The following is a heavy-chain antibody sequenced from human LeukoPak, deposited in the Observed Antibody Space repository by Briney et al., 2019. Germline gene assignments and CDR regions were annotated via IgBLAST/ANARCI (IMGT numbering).Heavy chain of an antibody. CDR2: INPNSGGT. V-gene: IGHV1-2*02. CDR1: GYTFTSYY. D-gene: IGHD3-3*01. CDR3: ARGDYYDFWSGDYFYYYYMDV. Sequence: ASVKVSCKASGYTFTSYYMHWVRQAPGQGLEWMGWINPNSGGTNYAQKFQGRVTMTRDTSTSTAYMELSRLRSDDTAVYYCARGDYYDFWSGDYFYYYYMDVWGKGTTVTVSS. J-gene: IGHJ6*03.